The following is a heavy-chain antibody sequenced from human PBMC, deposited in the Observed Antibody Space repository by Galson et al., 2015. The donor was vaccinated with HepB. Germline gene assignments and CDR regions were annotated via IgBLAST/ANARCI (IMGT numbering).Heavy chain of an antibody. V-gene: IGHV3-64D*06. Sequence: SLRLSCAASGFTFSSYAMHWVRQAPGKGLEYVSAISSNGGSTYYADSVKGRFTISRDNSKNTLYLQMSSLRAEDTAVYYCVKGGINIVATIMGDYWGQGTLVTVSS. CDR3: VKGGINIVATIMGDY. D-gene: IGHD5-12*01. J-gene: IGHJ4*02. CDR1: GFTFSSYA. CDR2: ISSNGGST.